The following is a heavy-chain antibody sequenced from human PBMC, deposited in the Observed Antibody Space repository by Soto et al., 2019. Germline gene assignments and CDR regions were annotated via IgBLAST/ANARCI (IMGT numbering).Heavy chain of an antibody. Sequence: KPSETLSLTCTVSGGSISSSSYYWGWIRQPPGKGLEWIGSIYYSGSTYYNPSLKSRVTISVDTSKNQFSLKLSSVTAADTAVYYCARQGITIFGVVNPFYYYYGMDVWGQGTTVTVSS. CDR3: ARQGITIFGVVNPFYYYYGMDV. D-gene: IGHD3-3*01. CDR1: GGSISSSSYY. J-gene: IGHJ6*02. V-gene: IGHV4-39*01. CDR2: IYYSGST.